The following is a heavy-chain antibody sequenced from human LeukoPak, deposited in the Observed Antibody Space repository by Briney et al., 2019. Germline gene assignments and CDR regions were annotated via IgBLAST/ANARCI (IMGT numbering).Heavy chain of an antibody. Sequence: GGALRLSCAASGFTFSSYGMHWVRQAPGKGLEWVAFIRYDGSNKYYADSVKGRFTISRDNSKYTLYLQMNSLRAEDTSIYFCAKDTTPPKAGFDPWGQGTLVT. V-gene: IGHV3-30*02. CDR3: AKDTTPPKAGFDP. CDR1: GFTFSSYG. D-gene: IGHD1-14*01. CDR2: IRYDGSNK. J-gene: IGHJ5*02.